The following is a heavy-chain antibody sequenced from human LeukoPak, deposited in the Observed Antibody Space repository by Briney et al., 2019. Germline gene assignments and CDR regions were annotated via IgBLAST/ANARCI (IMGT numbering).Heavy chain of an antibody. CDR1: GFTFSNAW. CDR2: IKSKTDGGTT. J-gene: IGHJ6*03. CDR3: AKEGEVPYYMDV. V-gene: IGHV3-15*01. Sequence: GGSLRLSCAASGFTFSNAWMSWVRQAPGKGLEWVGRIKSKTDGGTTDYPAPVKGRFTISRDDSKNTLYLQMNSLRAEDTAVYYCAKEGEVPYYMDVWGKGTTVTISS.